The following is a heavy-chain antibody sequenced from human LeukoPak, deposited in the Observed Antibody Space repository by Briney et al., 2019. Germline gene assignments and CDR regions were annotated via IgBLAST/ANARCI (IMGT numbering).Heavy chain of an antibody. CDR2: IYYSGST. CDR1: GGSISSSSYY. CDR3: ARHIRGSRPGYYYYGMDV. J-gene: IGHJ6*02. Sequence: SETLSLTCTVPGGSISSSSYYWGWIRQPPGKGLEWIGSIYYSGSTYYNPSLKSRVTISVDTSKNQFSLKLSSVTAADTAVYYCARHIRGSRPGYYYYGMDVWGQGTTVTVSS. V-gene: IGHV4-39*01. D-gene: IGHD3-10*01.